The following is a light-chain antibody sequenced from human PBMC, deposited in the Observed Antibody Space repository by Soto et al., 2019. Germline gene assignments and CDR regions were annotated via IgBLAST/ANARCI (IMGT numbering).Light chain of an antibody. Sequence: QSVLTQPASVSGSPGQSVTISCTGTSGDIGRYKFVSWFQQHPGKAPKLLIFEGTNRPSGVSHRFSGSKSGNTASLTISGLQAEDEAMYFCSSSTNTNTLVIFGGGTNVTVL. CDR3: SSSTNTNTLVI. CDR2: EGT. V-gene: IGLV2-14*01. J-gene: IGLJ2*01. CDR1: SGDIGRYKF.